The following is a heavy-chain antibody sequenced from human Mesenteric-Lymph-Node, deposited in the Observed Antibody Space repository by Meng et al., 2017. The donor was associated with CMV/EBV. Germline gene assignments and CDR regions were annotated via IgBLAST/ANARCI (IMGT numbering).Heavy chain of an antibody. D-gene: IGHD3-10*01. CDR3: ARLSRFYGSGGNY. Sequence: GESLKISCAASGFTFSTYSMNWVRQAPGKGLEWASFISSSGSIIHYADSVKGRFTISRDNARNSLYLQMNSLRAEDTAVYYCARLSRFYGSGGNYWGQGTLVTVSS. V-gene: IGHV3-48*04. CDR2: ISSSGSII. J-gene: IGHJ4*02. CDR1: GFTFSTYS.